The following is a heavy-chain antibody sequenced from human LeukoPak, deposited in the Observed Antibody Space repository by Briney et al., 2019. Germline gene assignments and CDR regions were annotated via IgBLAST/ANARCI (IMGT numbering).Heavy chain of an antibody. CDR1: GYTFTDYY. Sequence: GASVKVSCKASGYTFTDYYMHWVRQAPGQGLEWMGWINPNSGDTNYAQKFQGRVTMTRDTSISTAYMELNRLRSDDTAVYYCAASDTAPASDYFHYWGQGTLVTVSS. CDR2: INPNSGDT. CDR3: AASDTAPASDYFHY. D-gene: IGHD5-18*01. J-gene: IGHJ4*02. V-gene: IGHV1-2*02.